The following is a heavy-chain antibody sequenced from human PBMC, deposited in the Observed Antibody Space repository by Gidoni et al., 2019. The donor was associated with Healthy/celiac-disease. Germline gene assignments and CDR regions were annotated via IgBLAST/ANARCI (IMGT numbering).Heavy chain of an antibody. CDR3: ARDRGVATIPPNWFDP. V-gene: IGHV1-3*01. D-gene: IGHD5-12*01. CDR1: GYTFTSYA. Sequence: QVQLVQSGAEVKKPGDSVKVSCKASGYTFTSYAMHWVRQAPGQRLEWMGWINAGNGNTKYSQKFQGRVTITRDTSASTAYMELSSLRSEDTAVYYCARDRGVATIPPNWFDPWGQGALVTVSS. J-gene: IGHJ5*02. CDR2: INAGNGNT.